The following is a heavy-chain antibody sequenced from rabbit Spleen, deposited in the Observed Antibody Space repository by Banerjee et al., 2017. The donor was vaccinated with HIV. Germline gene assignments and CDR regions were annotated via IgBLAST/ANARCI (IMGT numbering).Heavy chain of an antibody. Sequence: QSLEESGGDLVKPGASLTLTCKASGLDFSADSYMCWVRQAPGKGLEWIACIDIGSSGFTYFASWAKGRFTISKTSSTTVTLQMTSLTAADTATYFCARDYDDRGSRYYFNLWGPGTLVTVS. D-gene: IGHD2-1*01. V-gene: IGHV1S40*01. J-gene: IGHJ4*01. CDR2: IDIGSSGFT. CDR3: ARDYDDRGSRYYFNL. CDR1: GLDFSADSY.